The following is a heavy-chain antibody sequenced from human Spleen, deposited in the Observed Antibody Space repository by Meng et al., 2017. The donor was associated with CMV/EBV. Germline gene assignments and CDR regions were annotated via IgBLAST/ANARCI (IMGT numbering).Heavy chain of an antibody. D-gene: IGHD3-3*01. CDR1: GFTFSSYA. CDR2: ISGSGGST. Sequence: GGSLRLSCAASGFTFSSYAMSWVRQAPGKGLEWVSAISGSGGSTYYADSVKGRFTISRDNSKNTLYLQMNSLRAEDTAVYYCAKGSQSAYYDFWSGYYMGDAYYGMDVWGQGTTVTVSS. V-gene: IGHV3-23*01. CDR3: AKGSQSAYYDFWSGYYMGDAYYGMDV. J-gene: IGHJ6*02.